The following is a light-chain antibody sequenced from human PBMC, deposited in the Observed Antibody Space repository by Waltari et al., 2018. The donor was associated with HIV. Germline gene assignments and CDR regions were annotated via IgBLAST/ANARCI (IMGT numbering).Light chain of an antibody. CDR2: AAS. CDR3: QQSYSTPWT. V-gene: IGKV1-39*01. CDR1: QSISNY. J-gene: IGKJ1*01. Sequence: DIQMTQSPSSLSAYVGDRVTITCRASQSISNYLNWYQQKPGKAPKLLIYAASSLQSGVPSRFSGSGSGTDFTLTISSLQPEDFATYYCQQSYSTPWTFGQGTKVEIK.